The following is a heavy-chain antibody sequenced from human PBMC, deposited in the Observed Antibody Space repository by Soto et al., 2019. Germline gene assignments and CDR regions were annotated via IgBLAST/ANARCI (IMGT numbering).Heavy chain of an antibody. D-gene: IGHD2-21*02. J-gene: IGHJ3*02. V-gene: IGHV4-31*03. CDR2: IYYSGST. CDR1: GGSISSGGYY. CDR3: ARVCGGDCQNAFDI. Sequence: QVQLQESGPGLVKPSQTLSLTCTVSGGSISSGGYYWSWIRQHPGKGLEWIGYIYYSGSTYYNPSLKSRVTISVDTSKIQFSLKLSSVTAADTAVYYCARVCGGDCQNAFDIWGQGTMVTVSS.